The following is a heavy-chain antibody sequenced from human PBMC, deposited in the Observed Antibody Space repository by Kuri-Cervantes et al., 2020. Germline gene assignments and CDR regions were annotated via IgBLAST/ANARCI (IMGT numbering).Heavy chain of an antibody. CDR2: IIWNSGSI. CDR3: ARSKHRYGYGLFPGLGWFDP. V-gene: IGHV3-9*01. J-gene: IGHJ5*02. Sequence: SLKISCAASGFTFDGYAMHWVRQAPGKGLGWVSGIIWNSGSIGYADSVKGRFTISRDNAKNTLYLQMNSLRAEDTAVYYCARSKHRYGYGLFPGLGWFDPWGQGTMVTVSS. D-gene: IGHD4-17*01. CDR1: GFTFDGYA.